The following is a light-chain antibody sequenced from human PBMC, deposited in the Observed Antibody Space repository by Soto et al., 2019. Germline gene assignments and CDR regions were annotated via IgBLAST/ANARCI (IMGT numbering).Light chain of an antibody. CDR2: ASS. J-gene: IGKJ2*01. CDR1: QSVSIN. Sequence: DIQMTQSPSSLSASVGDRVTITCRTSQSVSINVNWYQQKPGKAPILLIYASSSLQSGVPSRFSGSGSGTDFTLTISSLEPEDFATYYCQQSYSTPSFGQRTKVEIK. V-gene: IGKV1-39*01. CDR3: QQSYSTPS.